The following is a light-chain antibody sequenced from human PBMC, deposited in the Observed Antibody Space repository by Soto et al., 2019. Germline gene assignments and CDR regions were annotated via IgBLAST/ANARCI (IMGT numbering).Light chain of an antibody. CDR1: SSDVGGYNY. V-gene: IGLV2-8*01. CDR3: SSYACSTL. J-gene: IGLJ2*01. CDR2: EVS. Sequence: QSVLTQPPSASGSPGQSVTISCTGTSSDVGGYNYVSWYQQHPGKAPKLMIYEVSKRPSGVPDRFSGSKSGNTASLTVSGPQAEDEADYYCSSYACSTLFGGWTKVTVL.